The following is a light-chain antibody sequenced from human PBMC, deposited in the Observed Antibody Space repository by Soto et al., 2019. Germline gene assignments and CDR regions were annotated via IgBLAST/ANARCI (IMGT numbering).Light chain of an antibody. CDR1: SSDVGGDDY. V-gene: IGLV2-8*01. Sequence: QSALTQPPSASGSPGQSVTISCTGTSSDVGGDDYVSWYQHHPGKALKLMIYDVNKRPSGVPDRFSGSKSGNTASLTVSGLQAEDEADYYCSSYAGSNNWVFGGGTKLTVL. CDR2: DVN. CDR3: SSYAGSNNWV. J-gene: IGLJ3*02.